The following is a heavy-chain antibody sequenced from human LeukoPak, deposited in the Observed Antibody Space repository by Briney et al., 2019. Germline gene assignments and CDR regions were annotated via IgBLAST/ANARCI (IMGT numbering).Heavy chain of an antibody. V-gene: IGHV3-7*01. D-gene: IGHD6-13*01. Sequence: GGSLRLSCAASGFTFTSYWIHWVRQAPGKGLEWVASINQYESKQYYVDSVKGRFTIPRDNAKNSLYLQMNSLRAEDTAVYYCARVLGYSSSWPFDYWGQGTLVTVSS. CDR1: GFTFTSYW. CDR2: INQYESKQ. CDR3: ARVLGYSSSWPFDY. J-gene: IGHJ4*02.